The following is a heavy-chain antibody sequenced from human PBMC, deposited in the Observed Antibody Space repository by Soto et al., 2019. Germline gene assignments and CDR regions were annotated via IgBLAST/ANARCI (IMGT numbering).Heavy chain of an antibody. Sequence: VRLSCAASGFTFSDHYMDWVRQAPGKGLEWVGRTRNKANSYTTEYAASVKGRFTISRDDSKNSLYLQMNSLKTEDTAVYYCARGGYCSSTSCHSDYYGMDVWGQGTTVTVSS. J-gene: IGHJ6*02. CDR3: ARGGYCSSTSCHSDYYGMDV. D-gene: IGHD2-2*01. V-gene: IGHV3-72*01. CDR1: GFTFSDHY. CDR2: TRNKANSYTT.